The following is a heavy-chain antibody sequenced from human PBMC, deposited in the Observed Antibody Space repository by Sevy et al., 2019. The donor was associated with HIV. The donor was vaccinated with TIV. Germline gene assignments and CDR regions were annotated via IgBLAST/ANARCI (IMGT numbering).Heavy chain of an antibody. Sequence: SETLSLTCTVSGGSISSYYWSWIRQPPGKGLEWIGYIYYSGSTNYNPSLKSRVTISVDTSKNQFSLKLSSVTAAYTAVYYCARAKYGGNSPATRFDYWGQGTLVTVSS. J-gene: IGHJ4*02. CDR1: GGSISSYY. CDR3: ARAKYGGNSPATRFDY. D-gene: IGHD1-26*01. CDR2: IYYSGST. V-gene: IGHV4-59*01.